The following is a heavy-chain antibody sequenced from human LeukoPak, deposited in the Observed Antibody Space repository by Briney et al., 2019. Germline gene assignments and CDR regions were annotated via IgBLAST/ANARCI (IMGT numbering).Heavy chain of an antibody. CDR3: AIIPRAAAGPSARSPFHY. V-gene: IGHV3-7*01. D-gene: IGHD6-13*01. J-gene: IGHJ4*02. Sequence: PGGSLRLSCTASGFAFNTYWMSWVRQAPGKGLEWVANIKEDGSEKHHVDSVKGRFTISRDNAKNSLFLQVNSLRAEDTAVYYCAIIPRAAAGPSARSPFHYWGQGTLVTVSS. CDR2: IKEDGSEK. CDR1: GFAFNTYW.